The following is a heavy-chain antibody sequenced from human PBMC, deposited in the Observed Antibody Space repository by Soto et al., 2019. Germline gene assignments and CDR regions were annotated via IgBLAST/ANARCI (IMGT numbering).Heavy chain of an antibody. CDR2: ISAYNGNT. D-gene: IGHD1-26*01. CDR1: GYTFTSYG. CDR3: ARVSRVVGATGWFDP. J-gene: IGHJ5*02. Sequence: ASVKVSCKASGYTFTSYGISWVRQAPGQGLEWMGWISAYNGNTNYAQKPQGRVTMTTDTSTSAAYMELRSLRSDDTAVYYCARVSRVVGATGWFDPWGQGTLVTVSS. V-gene: IGHV1-18*01.